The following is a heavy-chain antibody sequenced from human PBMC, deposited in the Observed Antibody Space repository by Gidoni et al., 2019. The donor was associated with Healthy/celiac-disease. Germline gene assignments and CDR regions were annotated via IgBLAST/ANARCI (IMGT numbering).Heavy chain of an antibody. J-gene: IGHJ5*02. V-gene: IGHV4-31*03. CDR3: AREGKGYDFWSGYSGWFDP. CDR2: IYYSGST. Sequence: QVQLQESGPGLVKPSQPLSLTCTVSGGSISSGGYSWSWIRQHPGKGLEWIGYIYYSGSTYYNPSLKSRVTISVDTSKNQFSLKLSSVTAADTAVYYCAREGKGYDFWSGYSGWFDPWGQGTLVTVSS. CDR1: GGSISSGGYS. D-gene: IGHD3-3*01.